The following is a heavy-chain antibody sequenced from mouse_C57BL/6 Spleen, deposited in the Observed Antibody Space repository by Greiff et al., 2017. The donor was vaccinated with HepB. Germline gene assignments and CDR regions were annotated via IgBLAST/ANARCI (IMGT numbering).Heavy chain of an antibody. V-gene: IGHV1-82*01. J-gene: IGHJ2*01. D-gene: IGHD1-1*01. CDR3: AITTVVVDY. Sequence: VQLQQSGPELVKPGASVKISCKASGYAFSSSWMNWVKQRPGKGLAWVGRIYPGDGDTTYKVKFKGKATLTADKSSSTADMRLSSLTSEDSAVCFCAITTVVVDYWGQGTTLTVSS. CDR1: GYAFSSSW. CDR2: IYPGDGDT.